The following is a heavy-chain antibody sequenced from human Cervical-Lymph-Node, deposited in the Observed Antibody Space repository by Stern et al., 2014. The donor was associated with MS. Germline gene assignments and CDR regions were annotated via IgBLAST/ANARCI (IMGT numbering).Heavy chain of an antibody. CDR2: IGRGVTDP. CDR3: AREYEVYSIQAYYGMDV. D-gene: IGHD2-8*01. CDR1: GFTFSSYW. Sequence: EVQLVESGGGLVRPGGSLRLSCAASGFTFSSYWMHWVRQVPGKGLVWVSRIGRGVTDPIYAGSVKARFTISRDSSRNTMYLQMNRLKAEDTAVYFCAREYEVYSIQAYYGMDVWGQGTTVIVSS. V-gene: IGHV3-74*01. J-gene: IGHJ6*02.